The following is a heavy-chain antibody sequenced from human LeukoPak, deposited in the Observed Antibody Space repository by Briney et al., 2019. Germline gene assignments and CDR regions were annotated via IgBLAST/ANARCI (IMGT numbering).Heavy chain of an antibody. Sequence: SETLSLTCTVSGGSISSSGYYWGWIRQPPGKGLEWIASIYSSGSTYYNPSLKSRVTISVDTSKNQLSLKLSSLTAADTAVHYCARHEYSGSYYGLSWFDPWGQGTLVTVSS. CDR1: GGSISSSGYY. J-gene: IGHJ5*02. D-gene: IGHD1-26*01. V-gene: IGHV4-39*01. CDR2: IYSSGST. CDR3: ARHEYSGSYYGLSWFDP.